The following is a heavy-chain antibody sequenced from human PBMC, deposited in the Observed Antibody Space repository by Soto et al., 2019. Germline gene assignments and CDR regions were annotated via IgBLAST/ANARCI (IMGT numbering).Heavy chain of an antibody. CDR3: AREVSSSAFDY. J-gene: IGHJ4*02. CDR2: IYDSGRT. CDR1: GGSISSGGYY. V-gene: IGHV4-31*03. D-gene: IGHD6-13*01. Sequence: QVQLQESGPGLVMPSQTLSLTCTVSGGSISSGGYYWSWIRQHPGKGLEWIGYIYDSGRTYYNPSLKSRVNISVDTSKNQFSLKLSSVTAADTVVYYCAREVSSSAFDYWGPGTLVTVSS.